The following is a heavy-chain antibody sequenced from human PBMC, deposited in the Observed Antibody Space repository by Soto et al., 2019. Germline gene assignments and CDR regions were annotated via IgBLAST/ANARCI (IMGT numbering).Heavy chain of an antibody. Sequence: QVQLVQSGAEVKKPGASVKVSCKASGYTFSTYDINWVRQATGQGLEWVGWMSPITGNTVYAQKFQGRVTMTRNTSISTAYMERSSLRSEDTALYYCVRGRTFRANSGVNYLGQGTLVTVSS. CDR1: GYTFSTYD. CDR3: VRGRTFRANSGVNY. V-gene: IGHV1-8*01. D-gene: IGHD2-15*01. CDR2: MSPITGNT. J-gene: IGHJ4*02.